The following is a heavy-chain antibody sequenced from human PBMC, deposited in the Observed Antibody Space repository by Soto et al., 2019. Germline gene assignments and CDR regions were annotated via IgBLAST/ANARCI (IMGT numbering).Heavy chain of an antibody. Sequence: GGSLRLSCAASGFTFSSYAMHWVRQAPGKGLEWVAVISYDGSNKHYADSVKGRFTISRDNSKNTLYLQMNSLRAEDTAAYYCASAYYDVLTGYYHEFDYWGQGT. CDR3: ASAYYDVLTGYYHEFDY. CDR2: ISYDGSNK. J-gene: IGHJ4*02. V-gene: IGHV3-30-3*01. D-gene: IGHD3-9*01. CDR1: GFTFSSYA.